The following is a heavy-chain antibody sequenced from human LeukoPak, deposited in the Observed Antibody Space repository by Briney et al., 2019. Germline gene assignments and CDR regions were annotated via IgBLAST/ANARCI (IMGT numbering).Heavy chain of an antibody. V-gene: IGHV1-2*02. CDR3: AREYCGGDCYPGY. CDR1: GYTFTGYY. D-gene: IGHD2-21*02. Sequence: ASVNVSCKASGYTFTGYYMHWVRQAPGQGLEWMGWINPNSGGKNYAQKVQGRVTMTRDTSISTAYMELSRLRSDDTAVYYCAREYCGGDCYPGYWGQGTLVSVSS. CDR2: INPNSGGK. J-gene: IGHJ4*02.